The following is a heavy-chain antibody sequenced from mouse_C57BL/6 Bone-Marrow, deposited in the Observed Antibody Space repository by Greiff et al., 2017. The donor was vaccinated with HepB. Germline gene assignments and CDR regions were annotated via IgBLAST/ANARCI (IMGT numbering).Heavy chain of an antibody. D-gene: IGHD4-1*01. J-gene: IGHJ3*01. CDR1: GFNIKDDY. CDR3: TTSGAGFAY. CDR2: IDPENGDT. Sequence: EVQLQESGAELVRPGASVKLSCTASGFNIKDDYMHWVKQRPEQGLEWIGGIDPENGDTEDASKFQGKATITADTSSNTAYLQLSSLTAEDTAVYYCTTSGAGFAYWGQGTLVTVSA. V-gene: IGHV14-4*01.